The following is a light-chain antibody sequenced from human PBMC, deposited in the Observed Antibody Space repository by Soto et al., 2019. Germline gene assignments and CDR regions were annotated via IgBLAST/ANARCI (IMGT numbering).Light chain of an antibody. CDR2: GAS. V-gene: IGKV3D-15*01. J-gene: IGKJ2*01. CDR3: QQYNNWPPGYT. CDR1: QNINSN. Sequence: EILMTQSPLTLSVSPGEGATLSCRASQNINSNLAWYQQRPGQAPRVLIYGASSRASGIPDRFSGSGSGTEFTLTISSLQSEDFAVYYCQQYNNWPPGYTFGQGTKLEIK.